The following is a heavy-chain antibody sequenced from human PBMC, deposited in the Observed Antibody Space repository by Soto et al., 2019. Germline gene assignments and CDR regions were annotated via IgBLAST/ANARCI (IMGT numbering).Heavy chain of an antibody. CDR2: INHSGST. J-gene: IGHJ5*02. CDR3: ARVSAGYSSGSWFDP. V-gene: IGHV4-34*01. D-gene: IGHD6-19*01. CDR1: GGSISSYY. Sequence: PSETLSLTCTVSGGSISSYYWSWIRQPPGTGLEWIGEINHSGSTNYNPSLKSRVTISVDTSKNQFSLKLSSVTAADTAVYYCARVSAGYSSGSWFDPWGQGTLVTVSS.